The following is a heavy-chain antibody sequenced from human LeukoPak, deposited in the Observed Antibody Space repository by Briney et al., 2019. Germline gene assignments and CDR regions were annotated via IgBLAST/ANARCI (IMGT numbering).Heavy chain of an antibody. CDR1: GGSLSSSSYY. Sequence: PSETLSLTCTVSGGSLSSSSYYWGWIRQPPGKGPEWIGSIYYSGSTYYNPSLKSRVTISVDTSKNQFSLKLTSVTAADTAVYYCARRGDYEFDSWGQGTLVTVSS. J-gene: IGHJ4*02. V-gene: IGHV4-39*01. CDR3: ARRGDYEFDS. CDR2: IYYSGST. D-gene: IGHD4-17*01.